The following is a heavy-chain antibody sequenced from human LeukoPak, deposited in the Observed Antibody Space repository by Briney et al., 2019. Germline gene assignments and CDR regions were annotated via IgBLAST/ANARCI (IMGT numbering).Heavy chain of an antibody. CDR1: GFTFSSNY. D-gene: IGHD2-2*01. J-gene: IGHJ4*02. Sequence: GGSLRLSCAASGFTFSSNYMGWVRQAPGKGLAWVSVVYSGGTTYYADSVKGRFTISRDNSKNTQYLQMNSLRAEDTAVYYCARDSGVCSSSTCYRVSDWGQGTLVTVSS. CDR3: ARDSGVCSSSTCYRVSD. CDR2: VYSGGTT. V-gene: IGHV3-53*01.